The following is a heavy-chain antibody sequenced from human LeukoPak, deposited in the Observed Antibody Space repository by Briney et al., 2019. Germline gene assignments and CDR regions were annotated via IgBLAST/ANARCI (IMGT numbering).Heavy chain of an antibody. V-gene: IGHV3-30*04. CDR1: GFTFGSYS. Sequence: GGSLRLSCAASGFTFGSYSMHCVRQAPGKGLEWVAVISYDGRNTYYAKSVKGRFTISRDDSKNTLYLQMNSLRADDTAVYYCARNSVTTGYYFDYWGQGTLVTVSS. D-gene: IGHD4-17*01. CDR2: ISYDGRNT. J-gene: IGHJ4*02. CDR3: ARNSVTTGYYFDY.